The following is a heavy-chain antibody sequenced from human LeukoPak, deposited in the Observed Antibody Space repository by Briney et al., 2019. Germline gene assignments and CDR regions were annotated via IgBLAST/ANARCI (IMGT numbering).Heavy chain of an antibody. CDR1: GYTFTSYY. V-gene: IGHV1-46*01. D-gene: IGHD3-10*01. CDR3: ARGPWGGSGSYYFDY. Sequence: ASVKVSCKASGYTFTSYYMHWVRQAPGQGFEWMGIINPSGGSTSYAQKFQGRVTMTRNTSISTAYMELSSLRSEDTAVYYCARGPWGGSGSYYFDYWGQGTLVTVSS. CDR2: INPSGGST. J-gene: IGHJ4*02.